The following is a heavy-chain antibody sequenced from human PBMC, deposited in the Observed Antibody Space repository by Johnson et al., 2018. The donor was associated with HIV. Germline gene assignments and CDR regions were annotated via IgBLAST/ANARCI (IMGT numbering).Heavy chain of an antibody. CDR1: GFTVSSNY. V-gene: IGHV3-66*01. Sequence: VQLVESGGGLVQPGGSLRLSCAASGFTVSSNYMNWVRQAPGKGLEWVSVIYSGGNTYYADSVEGRFTISRDNSKNTLYLQMNSLRAEDTAVYYCARGIPNLPITGTRGFDIWGQGTMVTVSS. D-gene: IGHD1-20*01. J-gene: IGHJ3*02. CDR3: ARGIPNLPITGTRGFDI. CDR2: IYSGGNT.